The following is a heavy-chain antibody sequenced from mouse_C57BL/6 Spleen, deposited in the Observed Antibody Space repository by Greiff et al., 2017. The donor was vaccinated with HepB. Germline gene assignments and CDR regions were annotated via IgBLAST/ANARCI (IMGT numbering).Heavy chain of an antibody. Sequence: QVQLQQPGAELVKPGASVKLSCKASGYTFTSYWMHWVNQRPGQGLEWIGMIHPNSGSTNYNEKFKSKATLTVDKSSSTAYMQLSSLTSEDAAVYYCARSGGTRDYFDYWGQGTTLTVSS. D-gene: IGHD3-1*01. CDR2: IHPNSGST. V-gene: IGHV1-64*01. CDR1: GYTFTSYW. J-gene: IGHJ2*01. CDR3: ARSGGTRDYFDY.